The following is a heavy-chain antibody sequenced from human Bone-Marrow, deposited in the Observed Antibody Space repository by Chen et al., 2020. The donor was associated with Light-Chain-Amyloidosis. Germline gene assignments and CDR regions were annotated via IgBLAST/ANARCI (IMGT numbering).Heavy chain of an antibody. V-gene: IGHV3-11*01. CDR1: GFSFSDFY. J-gene: IGHJ4*02. Sequence: QVQLVESGGGLVKPGGSLRLSCAASGFSFSDFYISWIRQAPGKGLEWLSYISSSGNTIDYADSVKGRFTISRDNAKKSLYLQMNSLRAEDTAVYYCARDRVDYSKYGGRFDNWGQGTLVTVSS. CDR3: ARDRVDYSKYGGRFDN. D-gene: IGHD4-4*01. CDR2: ISSSGNTI.